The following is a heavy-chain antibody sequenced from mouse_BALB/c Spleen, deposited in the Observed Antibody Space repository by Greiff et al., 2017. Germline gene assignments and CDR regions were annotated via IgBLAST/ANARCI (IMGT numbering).Heavy chain of an antibody. CDR2: IWGGGST. V-gene: IGHV2-6-5*01. CDR3: AKHYHYGSSYVFDY. D-gene: IGHD1-1*01. CDR1: GFSLTDYG. J-gene: IGHJ2*01. Sequence: QVQLQQSGPGLVAPSQSLSITCTVSGFSLTDYGVSWIRQPPGKGLEWLGVIWGGGSTYYNSALKSRLSISKDNSKSQVFLKMNSLQTDDTAMYYCAKHYHYGSSYVFDYWGQGTTLTVSS.